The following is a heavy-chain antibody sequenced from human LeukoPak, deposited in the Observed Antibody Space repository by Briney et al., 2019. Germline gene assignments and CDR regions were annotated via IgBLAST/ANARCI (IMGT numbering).Heavy chain of an antibody. V-gene: IGHV4-4*02. CDR2: IYHSGST. CDR1: GGSISSSNW. D-gene: IGHD2/OR15-2a*01. Sequence: SETLSLTCAVSGGSISSSNWWSWVRQPPGKGLEWIGEIYHSGSTNYNPSLKSRVTISVDKSKNQFSLKLSSVTAADTAVYYCARGSMSGGYYYYYYMDVWGKGTAVTVSS. J-gene: IGHJ6*03. CDR3: ARGSMSGGYYYYYYMDV.